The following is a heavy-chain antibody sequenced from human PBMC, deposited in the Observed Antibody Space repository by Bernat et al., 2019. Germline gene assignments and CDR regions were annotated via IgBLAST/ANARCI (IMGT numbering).Heavy chain of an antibody. V-gene: IGHV4-30-2*01. J-gene: IGHJ3*02. CDR3: AGTTVTIATLRAYAFDI. Sequence: QLQLQESCSGLVKPSQTLSLTCAVSGGSISSGGYSWSWIRQPPGKGLEWIGYIYHSGSTYYNPSLKSRVTISVDRSKNQFSLKLSSVTAADTAVYYCAGTTVTIATLRAYAFDIWGQGTMVTVSS. CDR1: GGSISSGGYS. CDR2: IYHSGST. D-gene: IGHD4-17*01.